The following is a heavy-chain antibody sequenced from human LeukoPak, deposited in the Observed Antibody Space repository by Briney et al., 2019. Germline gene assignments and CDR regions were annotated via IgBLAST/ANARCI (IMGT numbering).Heavy chain of an antibody. Sequence: SQTLSLTCAISGDSVSNNIATWNWIRQSPSRGLEWLGRTYYRSKWYNDYAVSVKSRITINPDTSKNQFSLQLNSVTPEDTAVYYCARDSGPEVDAFDIWGQGTMVTVSS. CDR1: GDSVSNNIAT. CDR2: TYYRSKWYN. CDR3: ARDSGPEVDAFDI. J-gene: IGHJ3*02. D-gene: IGHD3-10*01. V-gene: IGHV6-1*01.